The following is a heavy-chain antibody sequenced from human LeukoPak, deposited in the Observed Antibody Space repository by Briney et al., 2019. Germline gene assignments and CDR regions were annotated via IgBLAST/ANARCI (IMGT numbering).Heavy chain of an antibody. D-gene: IGHD3-10*01. CDR3: AKDKEKVLLWFGELLPRSFDY. CDR2: ISGSGGNT. Sequence: GGSLRLSCAASGFTFSSYGMSRVRQAPGRGLEWVSAISGSGGNTYYADSVKGRFTISRDNSNNTLYLQMNSLRAEDTAVYYCAKDKEKVLLWFGELLPRSFDYWGQGTLVTVSS. J-gene: IGHJ4*02. V-gene: IGHV3-23*01. CDR1: GFTFSSYG.